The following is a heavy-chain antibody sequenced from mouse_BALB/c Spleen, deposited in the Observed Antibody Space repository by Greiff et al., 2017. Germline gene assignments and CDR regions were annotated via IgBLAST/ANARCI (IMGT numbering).Heavy chain of an antibody. CDR1: GYTFTSYY. CDR3: ARSGSSPWFAY. Sequence: QVQLKQSGPELVKPGASVRISCKASGYTFTSYYIHWVKQRPGQGLEWIGWIYPGNVNTKYNEKFKGKATLTADKSSSTAYMQLSSLTSEDSAVYFCARSGSSPWFAYWGQGTLVTVSA. J-gene: IGHJ3*01. D-gene: IGHD1-1*01. CDR2: IYPGNVNT. V-gene: IGHV1S56*01.